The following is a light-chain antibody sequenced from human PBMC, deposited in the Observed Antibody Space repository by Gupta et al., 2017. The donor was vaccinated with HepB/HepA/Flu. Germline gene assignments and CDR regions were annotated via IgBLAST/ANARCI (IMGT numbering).Light chain of an antibody. CDR2: DVD. CDR3: CSYTSNSLSV. CDR1: SSDVGGYDF. Sequence: QSALTHPVSVSGSPGQSITISCTGTSSDVGGYDFVSWYQQHPGNAPKVIIYDVDSRPSGISDRFSGSKSGNTASLTISGLQADDEADYYCCSYTSNSLSVFGGGTKVTVL. V-gene: IGLV2-14*03. J-gene: IGLJ3*02.